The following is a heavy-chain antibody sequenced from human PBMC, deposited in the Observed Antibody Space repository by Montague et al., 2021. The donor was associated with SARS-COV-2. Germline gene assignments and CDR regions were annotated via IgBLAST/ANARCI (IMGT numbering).Heavy chain of an antibody. V-gene: IGHV4-4*07. CDR3: ARDRFDFGAGRQGTIDF. D-gene: IGHD3-10*01. CDR1: GHSITNHY. CDR2: MHFTGKT. Sequence: SETLSLTCSVSGHSITNHYRSWIRQHAGKGLEWIGRMHFTGKTNFSPFFSSRLTMSADTSKNQFSLKLTSVTAADTAIYFCARDRFDFGAGRQGTIDFWGQGTLVTVSS. J-gene: IGHJ4*02.